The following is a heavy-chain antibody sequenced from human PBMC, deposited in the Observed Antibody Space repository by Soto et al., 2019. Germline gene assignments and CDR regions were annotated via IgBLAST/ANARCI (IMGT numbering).Heavy chain of an antibody. CDR2: IYYSGST. V-gene: IGHV4-61*01. J-gene: IGHJ5*02. CDR1: GGSVSSGSYY. D-gene: IGHD5-12*01. Sequence: PSETLSLTCTVSGGSVSSGSYYWSWIRQPPGKGLEWIGYIYYSGSTNYNPSLKSRVTISVDTSKNQFSLKLSSVTAADTAVYYCARAPGSSGYDLRWFDPWGQGTLVPVSS. CDR3: ARAPGSSGYDLRWFDP.